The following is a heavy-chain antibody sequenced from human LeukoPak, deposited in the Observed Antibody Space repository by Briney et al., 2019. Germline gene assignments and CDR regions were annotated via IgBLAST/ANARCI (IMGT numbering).Heavy chain of an antibody. CDR1: GGSISSSNW. V-gene: IGHV4-4*02. CDR2: IYHSGST. J-gene: IGHJ5*02. CDR3: ARDYYGSGKRFDP. D-gene: IGHD3-10*01. Sequence: KPSGTLSLTCAVSGGSISSSNWWSWVRQPPGKGLEWIGEIYHSGSTNYNPSLRSRVTISVDKSKNQFSLKLSSLTAADTAVYYCARDYYGSGKRFDPWGQGTLVTVSS.